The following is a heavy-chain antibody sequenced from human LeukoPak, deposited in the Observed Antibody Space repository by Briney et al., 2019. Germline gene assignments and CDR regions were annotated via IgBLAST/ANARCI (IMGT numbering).Heavy chain of an antibody. Sequence: GGSLRLSCAASGFTHSNAWMSWVRQAQGKGLEWVGRIRSKTEGGTTEYAAPVKGRFTISRDDTKNTLYLQMYSLKTENTAVYYCTKFYYDSSGFYYHYDYWGQGTLVTVSS. V-gene: IGHV3-15*01. CDR2: IRSKTEGGTT. J-gene: IGHJ4*02. CDR1: GFTHSNAW. CDR3: TKFYYDSSGFYYHYDY. D-gene: IGHD3-22*01.